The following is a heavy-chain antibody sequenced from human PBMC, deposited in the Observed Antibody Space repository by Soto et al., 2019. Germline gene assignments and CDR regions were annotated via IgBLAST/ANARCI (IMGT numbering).Heavy chain of an antibody. Sequence: ASVKVSCKASGYAFTNYDINWVRQVPGQGLEWMGWMNPNSGNTGSAPKFQGRVTMTRNTSISTAYMELSGLRFEDTAVYYCAKGPASTSVGDTIIDSWGQGTLVTVSS. CDR3: AKGPASTSVGDTIIDS. V-gene: IGHV1-8*01. D-gene: IGHD1-26*01. CDR2: MNPNSGNT. J-gene: IGHJ4*02. CDR1: GYAFTNYD.